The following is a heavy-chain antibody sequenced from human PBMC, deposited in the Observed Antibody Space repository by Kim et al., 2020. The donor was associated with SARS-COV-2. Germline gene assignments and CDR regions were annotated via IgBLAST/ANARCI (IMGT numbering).Heavy chain of an antibody. D-gene: IGHD6-19*01. J-gene: IGHJ4*02. V-gene: IGHV1-69*06. CDR3: ARGSSGWFGY. CDR2: IITIFGTA. CDR1: GCTFSSYA. Sequence: SVKVSCKASGCTFSSYAINWVRQAPGQGLEWMGWIITIFGTANYAQKFKGRVTITADKSTSTAYMPLSSLRAEDTAVYYCARGSSGWFGYCDQGTLGTV.